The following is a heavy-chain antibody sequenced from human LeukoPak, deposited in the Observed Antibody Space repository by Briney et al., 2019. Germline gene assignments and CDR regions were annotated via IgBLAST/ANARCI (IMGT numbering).Heavy chain of an antibody. Sequence: PGGSLRLSCAASGFTFSSYGMHWVRQAPGRGLEWVAVIWYDGSNKYYADSVKGRFTISRDNSQNTLYLQMNSLRAEDTAVYYCAKVSDSSGYYATYYFDYWGQGTLVTVSS. CDR1: GFTFSSYG. CDR2: IWYDGSNK. CDR3: AKVSDSSGYYATYYFDY. J-gene: IGHJ4*02. D-gene: IGHD3-22*01. V-gene: IGHV3-33*06.